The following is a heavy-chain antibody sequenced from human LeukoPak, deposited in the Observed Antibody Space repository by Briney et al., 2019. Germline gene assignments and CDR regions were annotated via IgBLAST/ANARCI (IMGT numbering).Heavy chain of an antibody. CDR2: MNPNSGNT. J-gene: IGHJ6*02. Sequence: GASVKVSCKASGYTFTSYDINWVRQATGQGPEWMGWMNPNSGNTGYAQKFQGRVTMTRNTSISTAYMELSSLRSEDTAVYYCARGSRDDYYDFWSGYYRYYYYYGMDVWGQGTTVTVSS. D-gene: IGHD3-3*01. CDR1: GYTFTSYD. V-gene: IGHV1-8*01. CDR3: ARGSRDDYYDFWSGYYRYYYYYGMDV.